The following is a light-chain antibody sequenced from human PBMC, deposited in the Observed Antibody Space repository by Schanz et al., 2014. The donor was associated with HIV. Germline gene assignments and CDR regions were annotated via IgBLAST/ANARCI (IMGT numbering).Light chain of an antibody. V-gene: IGLV2-14*03. CDR2: GVD. Sequence: QSALTQPASVSGSPGQSISISCTGTSSDIGPYNCVSWYQQRPGKAPKLVISGVDYRPSGVSSRFSGSKSGSAASLTISGLQAEDEADYYCQSYDSSLSGVVFGGGTKVTVL. J-gene: IGLJ2*01. CDR3: QSYDSSLSGVV. CDR1: SSDIGPYNC.